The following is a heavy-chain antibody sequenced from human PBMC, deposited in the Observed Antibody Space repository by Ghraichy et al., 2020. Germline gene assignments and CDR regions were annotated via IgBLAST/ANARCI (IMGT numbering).Heavy chain of an antibody. CDR2: IYHTGSR. V-gene: IGHV4-59*11. CDR3: ARDMRRGDNEYYNGMDV. D-gene: IGHD3-16*01. J-gene: IGHJ6*02. Sequence: SETLSLTCTVSGDPITSHFWSWIRQSPGKGLEWIGYIYHTGSRNYNPSLKGRLTMSVDTSKNQFSLKLRSVTAADTAVYYCARDMRRGDNEYYNGMDVWGQGTTVTVS. CDR1: GDPITSHF.